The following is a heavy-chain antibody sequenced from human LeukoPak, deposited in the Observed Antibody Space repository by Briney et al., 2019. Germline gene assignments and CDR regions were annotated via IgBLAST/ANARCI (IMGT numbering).Heavy chain of an antibody. CDR3: ARGSVYYSSFDY. Sequence: SEALSLTCAVSGGSISSYYWSWIRQPAGKGLEWIGRIYSTGSTNYNPSLKSRVTMSVDTSKNQFSLKLSSVTAADTAVYYCARGSVYYSSFDYWGQGTLVTVSS. J-gene: IGHJ4*02. V-gene: IGHV4-4*07. D-gene: IGHD3-22*01. CDR1: GGSISSYY. CDR2: IYSTGST.